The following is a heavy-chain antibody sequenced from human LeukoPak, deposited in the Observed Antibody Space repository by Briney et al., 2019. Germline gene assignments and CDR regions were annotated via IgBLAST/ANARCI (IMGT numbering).Heavy chain of an antibody. CDR3: ARIRADNSLDY. V-gene: IGHV4-59*08. D-gene: IGHD3-22*01. Sequence: SETLSLTCTVSGGSISGYYWSWIRQPPGKGLEWVAYINHSGSTNYIPSLKSRATISVDTSKNQFSLKLSSVTATDAAVYYCARIRADNSLDYWGQGTLVTVSS. CDR1: GGSISGYY. CDR2: INHSGST. J-gene: IGHJ4*02.